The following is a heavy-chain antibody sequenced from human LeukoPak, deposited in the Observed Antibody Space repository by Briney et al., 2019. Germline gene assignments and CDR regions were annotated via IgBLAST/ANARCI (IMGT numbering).Heavy chain of an antibody. D-gene: IGHD3-3*01. CDR1: GVSISSYY. V-gene: IGHV4-59*01. CDR3: ARQTNTIFGVAPLDY. Sequence: SETLSLTCTVSGVSISSYYWSWIRQPPGKGLEWIGYIYYSGSTNYNPSLKSRVTISVDTSKNQFSLKLSSVTTADTAVYYCARQTNTIFGVAPLDYWGQGTLVTVSS. J-gene: IGHJ4*02. CDR2: IYYSGST.